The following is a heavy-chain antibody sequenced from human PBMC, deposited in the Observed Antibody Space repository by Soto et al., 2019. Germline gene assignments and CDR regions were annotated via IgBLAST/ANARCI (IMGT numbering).Heavy chain of an antibody. CDR2: INHSGST. Sequence: PSETLFLTCAVYGGSFSCYYWSWIRQPPGKGLEWIGEINHSGSTNYNPSLKSRVTISVDTSKNQFSLKLSSVTAADTAVYYCARADVKLLWFGEPQSHYSDYWGQGTLVTVSS. CDR3: ARADVKLLWFGEPQSHYSDY. V-gene: IGHV4-34*01. J-gene: IGHJ4*02. D-gene: IGHD3-10*01. CDR1: GGSFSCYY.